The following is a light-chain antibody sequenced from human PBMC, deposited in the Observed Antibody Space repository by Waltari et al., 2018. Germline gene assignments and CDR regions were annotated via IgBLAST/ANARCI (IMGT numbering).Light chain of an antibody. CDR3: SSYAGSRSYV. CDR1: TSDAGGYNH. Sequence: QSALTHPPSPPGPPGQSVTLPCTGTTSDAGGYNHVLWYQQPPGKAPKLMIYEVSKRPSGVPDRFSGSKSGNTASLTVSGLQAEDEADYYCSSYAGSRSYVFGTGTKVTVL. J-gene: IGLJ1*01. CDR2: EVS. V-gene: IGLV2-8*01.